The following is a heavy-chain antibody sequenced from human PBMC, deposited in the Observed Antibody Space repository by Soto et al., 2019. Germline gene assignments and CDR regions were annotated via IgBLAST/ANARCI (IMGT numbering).Heavy chain of an antibody. CDR3: ARDWSRYYDSSGLMWFY. J-gene: IGHJ4*02. D-gene: IGHD3-22*01. CDR1: GGTFSSYA. Sequence: GASVKVSCKASGGTFSSYAISWVRQAPGQGLEWMGGIIPIFGTTNYAQKFQGRVTMTTDASTSTAYMELRSLTSDDTAVYYRARDWSRYYDSSGLMWFYWGQGTLVTVSS. CDR2: IIPIFGTT. V-gene: IGHV1-69*05.